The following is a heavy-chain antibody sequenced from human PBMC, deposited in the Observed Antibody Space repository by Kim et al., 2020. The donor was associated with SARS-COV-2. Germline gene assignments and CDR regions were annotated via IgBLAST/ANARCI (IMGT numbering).Heavy chain of an antibody. V-gene: IGHV3-66*01. J-gene: IGHJ3*01. CDR2: IYPGGDT. CDR3: SRVRGSNWSNDAFDL. D-gene: IGHD4-4*01. Sequence: GGSLRLSCSASGFSVSNNYMTWVRQAPGKGLSWVSLIYPGGDTYYADSVKGRFTISRDHSKNTVYLEMNSMRVEDTAVYYCSRVRGSNWSNDAFDLWGQGTLVPVSS. CDR1: GFSVSNNY.